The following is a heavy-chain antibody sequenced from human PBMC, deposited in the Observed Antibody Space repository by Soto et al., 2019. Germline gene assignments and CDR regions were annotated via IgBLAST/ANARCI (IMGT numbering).Heavy chain of an antibody. D-gene: IGHD6-13*01. CDR3: AREEQQLVYFDY. V-gene: IGHV4-30-4*01. J-gene: IGHJ4*02. Sequence: PWETLSLTCTVSGGSISSGDYYWSWIRQPPGKGLEWIGYIYYSGSTYYNPSLKSRVTISVDTSKNQFSLKLSSVTAADTAVYYCAREEQQLVYFDYWGQGTLVTVSS. CDR1: GGSISSGDYY. CDR2: IYYSGST.